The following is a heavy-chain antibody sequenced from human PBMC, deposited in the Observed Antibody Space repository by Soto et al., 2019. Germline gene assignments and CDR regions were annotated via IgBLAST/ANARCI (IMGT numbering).Heavy chain of an antibody. CDR2: ISSSGSVL. J-gene: IGHJ4*02. V-gene: IGHV3-11*01. D-gene: IGHD3-10*01. CDR1: GFTFSDYY. CDR3: ARDPHSDYFDY. Sequence: PGGSLRLSCAASGFTFSDYYMSWIRQAPGKGLEWVSYISSSGSVLYYADSVKGRFTISRDNARDSLYLQMNSLRAEDTAVYYCARDPHSDYFDYWGQGTLVTVSS.